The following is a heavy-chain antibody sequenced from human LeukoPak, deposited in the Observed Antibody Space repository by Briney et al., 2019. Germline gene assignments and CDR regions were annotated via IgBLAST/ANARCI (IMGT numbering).Heavy chain of an antibody. V-gene: IGHV4-31*03. CDR1: GGSISSGGYY. CDR2: IYYSGST. J-gene: IGHJ4*02. Sequence: SQTLSLTCTVSGGSISSGGYYWSWIRQHPGKGLEWIGYIYYSGSTYYNPSLESRVTISKDTSKNQFSLKLSSVAAADTALYYCARRMTTAGYFDYWAREPWSPSPQ. CDR3: ARRMTTAGYFDY. D-gene: IGHD6-13*01.